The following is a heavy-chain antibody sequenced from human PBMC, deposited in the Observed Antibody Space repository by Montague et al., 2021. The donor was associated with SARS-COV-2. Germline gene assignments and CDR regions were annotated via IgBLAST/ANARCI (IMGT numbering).Heavy chain of an antibody. J-gene: IGHJ6*02. CDR2: IYYSGST. Sequence: SETLSLTCTVSGGSINNYYWSWIRQPPGRGLEWIGYIYYSGSTDXSPSLKSRVTISLDTSKNQFSLKVTSVTAADTAVYYCARGGGYYNYGLDVWGPGTTVTVSS. CDR1: GGSINNYY. V-gene: IGHV4-59*01. D-gene: IGHD3-22*01. CDR3: ARGGGYYNYGLDV.